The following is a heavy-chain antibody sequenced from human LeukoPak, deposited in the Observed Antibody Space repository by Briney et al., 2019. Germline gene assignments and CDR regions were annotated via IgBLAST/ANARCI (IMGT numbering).Heavy chain of an antibody. CDR3: ARGVGTYYYGSGSYCNFDY. CDR1: GGTFSSYA. D-gene: IGHD3-10*01. J-gene: IGHJ4*02. CDR2: IIPIFGTA. Sequence: SVKVSCKASGGTFSSYAISWVRQAPGQGLEWMGGIIPIFGTANYAQKFQGRVTITTDESTSTAYMELSSLRSDDTAVYYCARGVGTYYYGSGSYCNFDYWGQGTLVTVSS. V-gene: IGHV1-69*05.